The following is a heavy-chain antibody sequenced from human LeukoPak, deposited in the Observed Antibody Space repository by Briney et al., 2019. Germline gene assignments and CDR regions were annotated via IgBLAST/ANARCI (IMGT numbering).Heavy chain of an antibody. CDR1: GFTISDHY. D-gene: IGHD3/OR15-3a*01. Sequence: NPGGSLRLSCAASGFTISDHYVDWVRQAPGKGLEWVSCIDGSNYIYYADSVKGRFTVSRDNAKNLLYLQLNRLRAEDTAVYYCARDEGLPAEFFQHWGQGTLVTVSS. V-gene: IGHV3-69-1*01. CDR3: ARDEGLPAEFFQH. CDR2: IDGSNYI. J-gene: IGHJ1*01.